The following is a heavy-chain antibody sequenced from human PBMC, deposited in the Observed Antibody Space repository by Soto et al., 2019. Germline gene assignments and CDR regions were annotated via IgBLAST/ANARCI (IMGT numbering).Heavy chain of an antibody. CDR2: MHYDGST. CDR3: ARNKVGHSTPSDF. V-gene: IGHV4-31*03. D-gene: IGHD1-26*01. J-gene: IGHJ4*02. Sequence: SETLSLTCSVSGVSISRGGNYWGWIRQHPGKGLEWIGYMHYDGSTFHNPSLQSRVTISSDTSKNQFSLKVRSVTATDTAVYYCARNKVGHSTPSDFWGQGTLVTVYS. CDR1: GVSISRGGNY.